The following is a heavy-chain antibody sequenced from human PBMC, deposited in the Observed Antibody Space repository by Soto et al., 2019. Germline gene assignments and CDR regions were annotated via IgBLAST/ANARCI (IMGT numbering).Heavy chain of an antibody. J-gene: IGHJ4*02. V-gene: IGHV4-59*01. CDR1: CGSISSNY. CDR2: VYNSGST. D-gene: IGHD6-13*01. Sequence: PSETLSLTCTVSCGSISSNYWTWIRQPPGKGLEWIGYVYNSGSTNYNPSLKSRVTTSEDTSKSQFSLKVNSMTAADTAVYYCARYRREAVAGYTLDNWGQGILVTVSS. CDR3: ARYRREAVAGYTLDN.